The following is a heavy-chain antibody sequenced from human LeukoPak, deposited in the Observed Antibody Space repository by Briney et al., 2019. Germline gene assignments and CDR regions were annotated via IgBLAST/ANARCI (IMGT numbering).Heavy chain of an antibody. CDR2: IIPIFGTA. D-gene: IGHD3-22*01. CDR1: GGTFSSYA. Sequence: GASVKVPCKASGGTFSSYAISWVRQAPGQGLEWMGGIIPIFGTANYAQKFQGRVTITADESTSTAYMELSSLRSEDTAVYYCARDIHYDSSGYYHPPFDYWGQGTLVTVSS. V-gene: IGHV1-69*13. CDR3: ARDIHYDSSGYYHPPFDY. J-gene: IGHJ4*02.